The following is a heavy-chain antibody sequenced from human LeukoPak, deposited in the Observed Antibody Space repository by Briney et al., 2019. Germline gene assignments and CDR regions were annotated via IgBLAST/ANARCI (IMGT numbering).Heavy chain of an antibody. CDR2: ITGSGGNT. CDR1: GFTFSSYA. D-gene: IGHD6-13*01. V-gene: IGHV3-23*01. Sequence: PGRSLRLSCAASGFTFSSYAMSWVRQAPGKGLEWVSGITGSGGNTYYADSVKGRFTISRDNSKNTLYLQMSSLRAEDTAIYYCAKDTSTRWYSSTPLPGDYWGQGTLVTVSS. J-gene: IGHJ4*02. CDR3: AKDTSTRWYSSTPLPGDY.